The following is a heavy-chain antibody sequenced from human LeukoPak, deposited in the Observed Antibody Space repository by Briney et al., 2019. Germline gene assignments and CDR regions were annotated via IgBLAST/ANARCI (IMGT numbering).Heavy chain of an antibody. CDR1: GGSISSSSYY. CDR3: ARDARAMDY. CDR2: IYYSGST. V-gene: IGHV4-39*07. D-gene: IGHD3-10*01. J-gene: IGHJ4*02. Sequence: SETLSLTCTVSGGSISSSSYYWGWIRQPPGKGLEWIGSIYYSGSTYYNPSLKSRVTISVDTSKNQFSLKLSSVTAADTAVYYSARDARAMDYWGQGTLVTVSS.